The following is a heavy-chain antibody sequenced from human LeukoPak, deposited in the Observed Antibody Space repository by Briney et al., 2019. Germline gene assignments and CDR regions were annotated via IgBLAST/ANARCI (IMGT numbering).Heavy chain of an antibody. J-gene: IGHJ4*02. V-gene: IGHV4-39*01. D-gene: IGHD1-20*01. Sequence: PSETLSLTCTVSGASISSPGYYWGWIRQPPGKGLEWIGNIYYTESTYYNPSLKSRVTISVDTSKNQFSLKLSSVTAADTAVYYCARLNWSDLDYWGQGTLVTVSS. CDR2: IYYTEST. CDR3: ARLNWSDLDY. CDR1: GASISSPGYY.